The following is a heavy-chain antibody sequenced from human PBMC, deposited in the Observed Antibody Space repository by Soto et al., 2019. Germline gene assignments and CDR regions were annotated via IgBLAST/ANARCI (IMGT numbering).Heavy chain of an antibody. CDR3: ARDDRAAAAGTTYYFDY. J-gene: IGHJ4*02. CDR1: GYIFTNYG. Sequence: QVQLVQSEAEVKKPGASVKVSCKACGYIFTNYGLSWVRQAPGQGLQWMAWISPYDGNTHYAQNLQGRVTVTTDTSTSTAYMELRSLRSDDTAVYFCARDDRAAAAGTTYYFDYWGQGTLVTVSS. D-gene: IGHD6-13*01. V-gene: IGHV1-18*01. CDR2: ISPYDGNT.